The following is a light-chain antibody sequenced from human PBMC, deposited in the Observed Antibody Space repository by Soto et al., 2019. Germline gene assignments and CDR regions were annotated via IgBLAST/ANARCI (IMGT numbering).Light chain of an antibody. CDR3: QQRSDWPST. CDR1: QTVSSY. CDR2: DAS. J-gene: IGKJ4*01. V-gene: IGKV3-11*01. Sequence: EIVLTQSPATLSLSPGDRVTLSCRASQTVSSYLAWYQQKPGQAPRLLIYDASSRATGIPARFSGSGSGTDFTLTITSLEPEDFAVYYCQQRSDWPSTFGGGTKVEIK.